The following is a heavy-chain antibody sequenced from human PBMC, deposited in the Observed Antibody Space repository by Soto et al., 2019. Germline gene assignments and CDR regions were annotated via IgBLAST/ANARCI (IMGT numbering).Heavy chain of an antibody. CDR2: IYHGLSI. J-gene: IGHJ4*02. CDR3: ARHGGYYFDY. V-gene: IGHV4-34*01. CDR1: SGSFSGYY. D-gene: IGHD3-16*01. Sequence: SETLSLTCAVYSGSFSGYYWSWIRQPPGKGLEWIGEIYHGLSIVYNPSLKSRVTMSGDSSKNQFSLKLSSVTAADTAVYYCARHGGYYFDYWGQGTLVTVSS.